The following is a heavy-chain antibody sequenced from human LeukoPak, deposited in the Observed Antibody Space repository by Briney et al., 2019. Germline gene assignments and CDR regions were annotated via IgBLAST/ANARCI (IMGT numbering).Heavy chain of an antibody. Sequence: PSETLSLTCTVSRGSISSYYCSWIRQPPGKGLEWIGYSHYTGRTNYNPSLKSRVTISVDTSKSQFSLKLDSVTAADTAVYYCASSGYLPQTFYYWGQGALVTVSP. V-gene: IGHV4-59*01. D-gene: IGHD3-22*01. CDR2: SHYTGRT. CDR3: ASSGYLPQTFYY. J-gene: IGHJ4*02. CDR1: RGSISSYY.